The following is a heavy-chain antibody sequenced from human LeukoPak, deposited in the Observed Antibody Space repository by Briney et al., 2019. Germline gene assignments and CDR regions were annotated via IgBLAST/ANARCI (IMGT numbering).Heavy chain of an antibody. CDR1: GFTFSSYE. CDR3: VREGPGGNPHDY. CDR2: ISSSGSTI. J-gene: IGHJ4*02. Sequence: GGSLRLSCAASGFTFSSYEMNWVRQAPGKGLEWVSYISSSGSTIYYADSVKGRFTISRDNSKNTQYLQMNSLRPEDTAVYYCVREGPGGNPHDYWGQGTLVTVSS. V-gene: IGHV3-48*03. D-gene: IGHD4-23*01.